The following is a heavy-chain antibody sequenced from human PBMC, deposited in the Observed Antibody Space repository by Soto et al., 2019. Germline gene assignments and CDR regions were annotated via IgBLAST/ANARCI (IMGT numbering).Heavy chain of an antibody. D-gene: IGHD3-22*01. J-gene: IGHJ4*02. CDR1: GGSIYSSTYY. V-gene: IGHV4-39*01. CDR3: ARLLYDSRGYYYFDY. Sequence: QMQLQVSGPGLLKPSETLSLTCTVSGGSIYSSTYYWGWIRQPPGKGLAWIGSIYYTGSPYNNPSLQSRVTLSVDTSKNQFSLKLSSVTAADTAVYYCARLLYDSRGYYYFDYWGQGTLVTVSS. CDR2: IYYTGSP.